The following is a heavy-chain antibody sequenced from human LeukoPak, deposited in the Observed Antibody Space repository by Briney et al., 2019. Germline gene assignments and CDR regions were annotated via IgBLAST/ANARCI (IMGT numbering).Heavy chain of an antibody. J-gene: IGHJ4*02. CDR3: ARGSGWYVLGYFDY. V-gene: IGHV4-38-2*02. CDR1: GYSISSGYY. CDR2: IYHSGSA. Sequence: PSETLSLTCTVSGYSISSGYYWGWIRQPPGKGLEWIGSIYHSGSAYYNPPLKSRVTISVDTSKNQFSLKLSSVTAADTAVYYCARGSGWYVLGYFDYWGQGTLVTVSS. D-gene: IGHD6-19*01.